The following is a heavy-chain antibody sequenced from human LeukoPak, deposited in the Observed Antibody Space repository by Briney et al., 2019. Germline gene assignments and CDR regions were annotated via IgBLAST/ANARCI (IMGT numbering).Heavy chain of an antibody. CDR2: IYSSGNT. V-gene: IGHV4-4*07. CDR1: DGSISYYY. D-gene: IGHD7-27*01. J-gene: IGHJ2*01. CDR3: ARDQSNWGYYWYFDL. Sequence: SETLSLTCTVSDGSISYYYWSWIRQPAGKGLEWIGRIYSSGNTNYNPSLKSRVTMSVDTSKNQFSLKLSSVTAADTAVYYCARDQSNWGYYWYFDLWGRGTLVTVSS.